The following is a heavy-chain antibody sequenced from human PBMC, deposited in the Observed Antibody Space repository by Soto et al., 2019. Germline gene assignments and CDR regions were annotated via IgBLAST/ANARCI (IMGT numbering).Heavy chain of an antibody. V-gene: IGHV4-31*03. J-gene: IGHJ6*02. CDR2: IHYSGST. Sequence: QVQLQESGPGLVKPSQTLSLTCTVYGGSISSGGYYWSWIRQHPGTGLERVGYIHYSGSTYYNPSLKNRVTISVDTSKNQFSLKLSSVTAADTAVYYCARVAVACTNDYYGMDVSGQGTTVTVSS. CDR3: ARVAVACTNDYYGMDV. D-gene: IGHD6-19*01. CDR1: GGSISSGGYY.